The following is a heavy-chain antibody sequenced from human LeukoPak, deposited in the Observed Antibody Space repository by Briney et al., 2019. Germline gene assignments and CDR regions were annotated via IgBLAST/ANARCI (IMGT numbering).Heavy chain of an antibody. D-gene: IGHD3-22*01. V-gene: IGHV3-23*01. Sequence: GGSLRLSCVASGFTFSSYAMSWVRQAPVKGLEWVSGISASGGSTYYADSVKGRFTISRDNSKNTLYLQMNSLRAEDTAVYYCAKYSLAYYYDSSGYSRYYYYYGMDVWGQGTTVTVSS. CDR1: GFTFSSYA. CDR2: ISASGGST. CDR3: AKYSLAYYYDSSGYSRYYYYYGMDV. J-gene: IGHJ6*02.